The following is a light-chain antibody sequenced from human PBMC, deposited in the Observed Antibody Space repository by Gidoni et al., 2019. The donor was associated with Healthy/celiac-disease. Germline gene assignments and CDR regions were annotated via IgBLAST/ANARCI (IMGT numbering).Light chain of an antibody. CDR1: QSVSSY. Sequence: EIVLTQSPATLSLSPGERATLSCRASQSVSSYLAWYQQKPGQAPRLLIYDASNRATGIPARCSGRGSGTDFTLTISSLEPEDFAVYYCQRRSNWPYTFXQXTKLEIK. CDR3: QRRSNWPYT. CDR2: DAS. V-gene: IGKV3-11*01. J-gene: IGKJ2*01.